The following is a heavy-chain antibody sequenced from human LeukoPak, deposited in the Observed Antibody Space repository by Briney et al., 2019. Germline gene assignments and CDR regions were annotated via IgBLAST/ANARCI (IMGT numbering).Heavy chain of an antibody. CDR3: AREASLVRGIFITRYALDV. V-gene: IGHV4-61*01. D-gene: IGHD3-10*01. Sequence: SETLSLTCTVSGGSVTSGTYYWTWIRQPPGKGLEWIAYISYNENTNYNPSPKSRLTISLDTSKNQFSLRLSFVTAADTAVYYCAREASLVRGIFITRYALDVWGKGTTVTVSS. J-gene: IGHJ6*04. CDR1: GGSVTSGTYY. CDR2: ISYNENT.